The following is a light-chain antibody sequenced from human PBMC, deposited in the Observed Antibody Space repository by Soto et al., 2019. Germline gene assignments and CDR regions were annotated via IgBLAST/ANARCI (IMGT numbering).Light chain of an antibody. CDR1: QSISSF. V-gene: IGKV1-5*01. CDR2: DAS. CDR3: QQYNTFST. Sequence: DIQMTQSPSTLSAFVGDRVSITCRASQSISSFLAWYQQKPGKAPKVLIYDASSLESGVPSRFSGSGSGTEFTLTISSLQPDDFATYYCQQYNTFSTFGQGTKLEI. J-gene: IGKJ2*01.